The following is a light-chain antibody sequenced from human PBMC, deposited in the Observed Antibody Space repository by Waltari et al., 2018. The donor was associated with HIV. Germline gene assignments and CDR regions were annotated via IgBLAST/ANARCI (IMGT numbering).Light chain of an antibody. CDR3: QSADSNYPYFLG. V-gene: IGLV3-25*03. CDR2: KDT. Sequence: SYELTQPPPVSVSPGQTAMITCSADIVPTQYAYWYQHRPGQAPVFVMYKDTERPSGIPERFSGSSSGTTVTLTISGVRAEDEADYYCQSADSNYPYFLGFGGGTKLTVL. CDR1: IVPTQY. J-gene: IGLJ3*02.